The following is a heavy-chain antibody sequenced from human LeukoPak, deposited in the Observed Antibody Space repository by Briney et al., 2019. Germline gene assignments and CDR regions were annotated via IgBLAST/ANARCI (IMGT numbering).Heavy chain of an antibody. J-gene: IGHJ3*02. D-gene: IGHD3-22*01. CDR3: ARAGYYDSSGYYPNDAFDI. CDR2: IYYSGST. V-gene: IGHV4-61*01. Sequence: SETLSLTCTVSGGSISSSSYYWSWIRQPPGKGLEWIGYIYYSGSTNYNPSLKSRVTISVDTSKNQFSLKLSSVTAADTAVYYCARAGYYDSSGYYPNDAFDIWGQGTMVTVSS. CDR1: GGSISSSSYY.